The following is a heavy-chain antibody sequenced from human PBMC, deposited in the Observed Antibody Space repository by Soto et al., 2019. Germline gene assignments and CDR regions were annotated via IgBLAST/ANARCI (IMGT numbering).Heavy chain of an antibody. CDR1: GYSFTGYN. J-gene: IGHJ1*01. D-gene: IGHD6-6*01. V-gene: IGHV1-2*02. Sequence: ASVKVSCKASGYSFTGYNMHWVRQAPGQGLEWMGWINPNSGGANYAQKFQDRVTMTRDTSITTAYMELSRLTSDDTAVYYCAREGSSSSEYFQHWGQGTLVTVSS. CDR3: AREGSSSSEYFQH. CDR2: INPNSGGA.